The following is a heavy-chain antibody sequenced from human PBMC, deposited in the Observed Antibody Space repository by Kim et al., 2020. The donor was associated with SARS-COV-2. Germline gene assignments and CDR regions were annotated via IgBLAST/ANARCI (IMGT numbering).Heavy chain of an antibody. CDR3: ARSRKKEGTAMVPDYYYYGMDV. CDR2: ISAYNGNT. V-gene: IGHV1-18*01. CDR1: GYTFTSYG. D-gene: IGHD5-18*01. Sequence: ASVKVSCKASGYTFTSYGISWVRQAPGQGLEWMGWISAYNGNTNYAQKLQGRVTMTTDTSTSTAYMELRSLRSDDTAVYYCARSRKKEGTAMVPDYYYYGMDVWGQGTTVTVSS. J-gene: IGHJ6*02.